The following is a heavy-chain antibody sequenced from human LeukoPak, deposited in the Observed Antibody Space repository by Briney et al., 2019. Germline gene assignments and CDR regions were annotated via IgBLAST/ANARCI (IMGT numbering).Heavy chain of an antibody. V-gene: IGHV3-21*01. CDR1: GFTHSSYR. Sequence: GGSLRLSCAASGFTHSSYRMNWVRQAPAKGLEWVSSISSSSCYIYFAGSVKGRFTISRDNAKNSLYLQMNSLRAEDTAVYYCARNNYDFWSGYYYYGMDVWGQGTTVTVSS. D-gene: IGHD3-3*01. J-gene: IGHJ6*02. CDR3: ARNNYDFWSGYYYYGMDV. CDR2: ISSSSCYI.